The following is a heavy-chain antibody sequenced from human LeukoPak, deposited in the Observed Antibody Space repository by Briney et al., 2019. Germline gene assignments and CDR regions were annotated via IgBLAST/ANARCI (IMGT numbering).Heavy chain of an antibody. Sequence: ASVKVSCKASGYTFTSYDINWVRQATGQGLEWMGWMNPNSGNTGYAQKFQGRVTMTRNTSISTAYMELSSLRSEDTAVYYCARVLGFGESYYCYYGMDVWGQGTTVTVSS. J-gene: IGHJ6*02. V-gene: IGHV1-8*01. CDR3: ARVLGFGESYYCYYGMDV. CDR1: GYTFTSYD. D-gene: IGHD3-10*01. CDR2: MNPNSGNT.